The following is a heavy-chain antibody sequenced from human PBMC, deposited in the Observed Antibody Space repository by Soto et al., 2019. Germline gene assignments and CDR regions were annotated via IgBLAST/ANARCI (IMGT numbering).Heavy chain of an antibody. CDR1: GFTFSNYA. D-gene: IGHD3-16*01. Sequence: EVQLLESGGGLVQPGGSLRLSCTASGFTFSNYAMSWVRQAPGKGLEWVSTVSGSTSSSIYYADSVKGRFTISRDNSKNTVYLQMSSLRAEDTAVYYCAKDLPWGRPRDAFDIWGQGTMVTVSS. CDR2: VSGSTSSSI. V-gene: IGHV3-23*01. J-gene: IGHJ3*02. CDR3: AKDLPWGRPRDAFDI.